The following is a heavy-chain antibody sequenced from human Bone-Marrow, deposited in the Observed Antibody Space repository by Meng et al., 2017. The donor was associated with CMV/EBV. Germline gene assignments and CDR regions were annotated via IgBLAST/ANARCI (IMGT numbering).Heavy chain of an antibody. CDR1: GYTFTGYY. CDR3: AREYRSSSDY. J-gene: IGHJ4*02. V-gene: IGHV1-2*02. D-gene: IGHD6-6*01. CDR2: INPNSGGT. Sequence: ASVKVSCKASGYTFTGYYMHWVRQAPGQGLEWMGWINPNSGGTNYAQKFQGRVTMTRDTSTSKIYMELSSLRSEDTAVYLCAREYRSSSDYWGQGTLVTVSS.